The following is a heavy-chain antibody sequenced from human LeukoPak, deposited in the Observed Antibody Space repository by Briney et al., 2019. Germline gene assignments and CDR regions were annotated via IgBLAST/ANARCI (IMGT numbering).Heavy chain of an antibody. CDR1: GFTFSSYA. V-gene: IGHV3-7*01. J-gene: IGHJ4*02. CDR2: IKGDGREK. D-gene: IGHD1-26*01. CDR3: AKDSPFGGN. Sequence: GGPLRLSCAASGFTFSSYATSWVRQAPGKGLEWVANIKGDGREKNYVGSVKGRFTISRDNAKNSLYLQMNSLRAEDTAVYYCAKDSPFGGNWGQGTLVTVSS.